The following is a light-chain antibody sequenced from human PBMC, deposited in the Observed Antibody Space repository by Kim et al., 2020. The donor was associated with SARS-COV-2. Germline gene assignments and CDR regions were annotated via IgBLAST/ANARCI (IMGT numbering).Light chain of an antibody. J-gene: IGKJ2*01. V-gene: IGKV1-5*03. CDR1: ENIGTW. CDR3: QHYSRFPYT. Sequence: SGAVGDRVTITCRASENIGTWLAWYQKKPGRAPSLLIYLASTVESGVPSRFSGTGSGTEFSLSITSLQPDDFATYYGQHYSRFPYTFGQGTKREI. CDR2: LAS.